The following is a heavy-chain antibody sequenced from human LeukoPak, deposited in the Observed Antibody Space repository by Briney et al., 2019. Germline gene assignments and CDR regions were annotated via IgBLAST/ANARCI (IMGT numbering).Heavy chain of an antibody. D-gene: IGHD6-13*01. J-gene: IGHJ4*02. V-gene: IGHV3-23*01. CDR3: ARGGYPNSKFDY. CDR1: GFTFSSYA. CDR2: ISDSSGST. Sequence: GGSLRLSCAASGFTFSSYAMTWVRQAPGKGLEWVSGISDSSGSTYYADSVNGRFAVSRDNSKSTLYLQMNSLRPGDTATYYCARGGYPNSKFDYWGQGTLVTVSS.